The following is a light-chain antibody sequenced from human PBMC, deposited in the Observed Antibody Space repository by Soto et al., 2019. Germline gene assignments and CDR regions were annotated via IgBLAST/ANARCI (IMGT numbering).Light chain of an antibody. Sequence: QSVLTQPPSVSGAPGQRVTISCTGSTCNIGAGYDVQWYQQLPGTAPKLLIYNNNNRPSGVPDRFSGSKSGTSASLAITGLQPEDEAYYYCHSYDSCLGGARVFGGGTKLTVL. CDR1: TCNIGAGYD. CDR3: HSYDSCLGGARV. J-gene: IGLJ3*02. CDR2: NNN. V-gene: IGLV1-40*01.